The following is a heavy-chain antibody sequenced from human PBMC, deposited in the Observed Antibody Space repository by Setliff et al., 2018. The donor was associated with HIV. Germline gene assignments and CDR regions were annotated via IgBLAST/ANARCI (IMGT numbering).Heavy chain of an antibody. D-gene: IGHD2-15*01. CDR2: IKSKTDGGTP. CDR3: AKSRPDSPSYYMDV. CDR1: GFTFNKAW. V-gene: IGHV3-15*01. J-gene: IGHJ6*03. Sequence: LRLSCAASGFTFNKAWMSWVRQAPGKGLEWVGRIKSKTDGGTPDYAAPVKGRFTISRDDSKNMLYLQMNSLRAEDTAVYYCAKSRPDSPSYYMDVWGKGTTVTVSS.